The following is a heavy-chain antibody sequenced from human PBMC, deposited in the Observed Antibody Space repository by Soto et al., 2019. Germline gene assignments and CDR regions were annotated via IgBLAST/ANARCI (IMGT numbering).Heavy chain of an antibody. CDR3: ARVPQWLGPFDY. CDR2: ISAYNGNT. V-gene: IGHV1-18*01. Sequence: QVQLVQSGAEVKKPGASVKVSCKASGYTFTSYGISWVRQAPGQGLEWMGWISAYNGNTNYAQKLQGRVTMTTDTTTSTAYMGPRSLRSDDTAGYYWARVPQWLGPFDYWGQGTLVTVSS. J-gene: IGHJ4*02. D-gene: IGHD6-19*01. CDR1: GYTFTSYG.